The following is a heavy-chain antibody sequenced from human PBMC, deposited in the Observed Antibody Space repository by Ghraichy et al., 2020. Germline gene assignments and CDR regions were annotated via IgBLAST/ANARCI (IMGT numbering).Heavy chain of an antibody. J-gene: IGHJ4*02. CDR1: GFTFNTYA. CDR2: VSYGGDTG. CDR3: ARGPANKNGMAASGRCFDY. D-gene: IGHD6-25*01. V-gene: IGHV3-30*09. Sequence: GGSLRLSCTASGFTFNTYAFHWVRQAPGKGLEWVASVSYGGDTGYYADSVKGRFVISRDNSKNTVHLLMNILRPEDTALYFCARGPANKNGMAASGRCFDYWGLGTLVTVSS.